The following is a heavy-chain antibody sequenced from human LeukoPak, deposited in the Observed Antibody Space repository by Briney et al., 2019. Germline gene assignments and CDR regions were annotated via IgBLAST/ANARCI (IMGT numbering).Heavy chain of an antibody. CDR1: GFTFSSYA. V-gene: IGHV3-23*01. CDR3: ARDRDSGWYECWFDP. CDR2: ISSGGST. Sequence: GGYLRLYCAASGFTFSSYAMSWVRHAPGKGLEWVSTISSGGSTYNADSVKGRFTISRDNSKNTVYLQMNSLRAEDTAVYYCARDRDSGWYECWFDPWGQGTTVTVSS. D-gene: IGHD6-19*01. J-gene: IGHJ5*01.